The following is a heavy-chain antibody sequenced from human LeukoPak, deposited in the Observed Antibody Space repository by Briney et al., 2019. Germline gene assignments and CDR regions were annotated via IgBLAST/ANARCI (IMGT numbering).Heavy chain of an antibody. CDR3: AREVYAGNWFDP. CDR2: ISGNGDST. J-gene: IGHJ5*02. V-gene: IGHV3-64*01. Sequence: GGSLRLSCAASGFTFSTCALHWVRQAPGKGLEYVAAISGNGDSTYYANSVKGRFTISRDNSKNTLYLQMGSLRPEDMAVYYCAREVYAGNWFDPWGQGTLVTVSS. D-gene: IGHD2-8*01. CDR1: GFTFSTCA.